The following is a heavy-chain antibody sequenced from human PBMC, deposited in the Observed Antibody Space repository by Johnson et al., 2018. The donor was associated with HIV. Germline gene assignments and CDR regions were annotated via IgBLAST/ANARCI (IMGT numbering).Heavy chain of an antibody. Sequence: QVQLVESGGGLVKPGGSLRVSCAASGFTFSDHYMDWVRQAPGKGLEWVSYISSSGSTRYYADSVKGRFTISRDNSKNSLYLQMNSLRAEDTALYYCAKGGYSGSYFGFDIWGQGTLVTVSS. V-gene: IGHV3-11*01. CDR1: GFTFSDHY. D-gene: IGHD1-26*01. J-gene: IGHJ3*02. CDR3: AKGGYSGSYFGFDI. CDR2: ISSSGSTR.